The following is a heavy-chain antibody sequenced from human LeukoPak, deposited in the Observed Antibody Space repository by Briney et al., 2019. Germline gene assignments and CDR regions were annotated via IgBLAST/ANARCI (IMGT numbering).Heavy chain of an antibody. Sequence: SETLSLTCTVSGGSISSGGYYWSWIRQPPGKGLEWIGYIYHSGSTYYNPSLKSRVTISVDRSKNQFSLKLSSVTAADTAVYYCATKVAAPLLVDAFDIWGQGTMVTVSS. CDR2: IYHSGST. J-gene: IGHJ3*02. CDR3: ATKVAAPLLVDAFDI. CDR1: GGSISSGGYY. V-gene: IGHV4-30-2*01. D-gene: IGHD6-13*01.